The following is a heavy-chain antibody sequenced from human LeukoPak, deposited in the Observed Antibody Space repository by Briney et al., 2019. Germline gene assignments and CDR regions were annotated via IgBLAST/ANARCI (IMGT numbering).Heavy chain of an antibody. CDR3: AKDHYYDSRGYYDSSYWYFDL. CDR1: GFTFSGYG. CDR2: ISGSAGST. D-gene: IGHD3-22*01. Sequence: GGSLRLSCTASGFTFSGYGMHWVRQAPGKGLEWVSSISGSAGSTYYADSVKGRFTISRDNSKNTLYLQMNSLRAEDTAVYYCAKDHYYDSRGYYDSSYWYFDLWGRGTLATVSS. J-gene: IGHJ2*01. V-gene: IGHV3-23*01.